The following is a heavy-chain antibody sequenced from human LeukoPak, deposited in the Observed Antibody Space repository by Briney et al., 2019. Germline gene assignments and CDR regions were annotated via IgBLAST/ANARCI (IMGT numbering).Heavy chain of an antibody. Sequence: QPWGSLRLSCAASGFTFSSYAMSWVRQSPGKGLEWVSAISGGGGSTYYAEFVKGRFTISRDDSKNTLYLQMNSLRAEDTAVYYCAKFYDILTGDFDYWGQGTLVTVSS. D-gene: IGHD3-9*01. CDR1: GFTFSSYA. CDR2: ISGGGGST. J-gene: IGHJ4*02. V-gene: IGHV3-23*01. CDR3: AKFYDILTGDFDY.